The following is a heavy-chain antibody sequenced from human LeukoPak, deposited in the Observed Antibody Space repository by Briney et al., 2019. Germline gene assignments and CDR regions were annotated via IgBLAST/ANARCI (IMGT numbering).Heavy chain of an antibody. CDR2: IYYSGST. CDR1: GGSISSSSYY. Sequence: SETLSLTCTVSGGSISSSSYYWGWIRQPPGKGLEWIGSIYYSGSTYYNPSLKSRVTISVDTSKNQFSLKLSSVTAADTVVYYCARQDGFLDYWGQGTLVTVSS. D-gene: IGHD5-24*01. V-gene: IGHV4-39*01. CDR3: ARQDGFLDY. J-gene: IGHJ4*02.